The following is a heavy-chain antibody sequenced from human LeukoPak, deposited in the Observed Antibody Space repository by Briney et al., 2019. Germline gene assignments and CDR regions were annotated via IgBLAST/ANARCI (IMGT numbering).Heavy chain of an antibody. CDR1: GFTFSSYS. D-gene: IGHD3-10*01. J-gene: IGHJ4*02. Sequence: PGGSLRLSCAASGFTFSSYSMNWVRQAPGKGLEWVSYISSSSSTIYYADSVKGRFTVSRDNAKNSLYLQMNSLRAEDTAVYYCARDVSRSHLDYWGQGTLVTVSS. CDR3: ARDVSRSHLDY. V-gene: IGHV3-48*04. CDR2: ISSSSSTI.